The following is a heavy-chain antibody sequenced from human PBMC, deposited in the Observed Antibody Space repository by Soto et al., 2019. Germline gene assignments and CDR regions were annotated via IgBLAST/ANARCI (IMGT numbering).Heavy chain of an antibody. J-gene: IGHJ4*02. CDR1: GGSISSGGYY. D-gene: IGHD5-18*01. Sequence: SETLTLTCTVSGGSISSGGYYWSWIRQHPGKGLEWIGYIYYSGSTYYNPSLKSRVTISVDTSKNQFSLKLSSVTAADTAVYYCARDGRGYSYGEFDYWGQGTLVTVSS. CDR3: ARDGRGYSYGEFDY. CDR2: IYYSGST. V-gene: IGHV4-31*03.